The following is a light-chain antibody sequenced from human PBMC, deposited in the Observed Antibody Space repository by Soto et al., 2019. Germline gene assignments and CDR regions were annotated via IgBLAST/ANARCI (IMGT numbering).Light chain of an antibody. J-gene: IGKJ2*01. CDR3: QQRSNWPYT. Sequence: ETVLTQSPVTLSLSPGERATLSCRASQSVNSYLAWYQQKPGQAPRLLIYDASNRATGIPGRFSGSGSETDFTLTISSLEPEDFAVYYCQQRSNWPYTFGQGTKLEIK. CDR2: DAS. CDR1: QSVNSY. V-gene: IGKV3-11*01.